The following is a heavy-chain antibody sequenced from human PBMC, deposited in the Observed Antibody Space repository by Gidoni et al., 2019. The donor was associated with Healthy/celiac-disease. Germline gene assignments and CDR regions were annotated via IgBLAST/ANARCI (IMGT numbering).Heavy chain of an antibody. CDR3: ARDRTVTTPNFDY. CDR1: GFSLSGSW. J-gene: IGHJ4*02. V-gene: IGHV3-7*01. D-gene: IGHD4-17*01. CDR2: IKQDGSEN. Sequence: EVQLVESGGGLVQPGGCLGIYCEAPGFSLSGSWMSWVRQARGKGVGWVANIKQDGSENYYVDSVKGRFTIFRDNANNSLYLQMNSLRAEGTAVYYCARDRTVTTPNFDYWGQGTLVTVSS.